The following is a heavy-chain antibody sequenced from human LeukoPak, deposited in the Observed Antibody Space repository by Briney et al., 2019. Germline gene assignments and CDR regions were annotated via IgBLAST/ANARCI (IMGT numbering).Heavy chain of an antibody. V-gene: IGHV3-21*01. CDR2: ISSSSSYI. D-gene: IGHD3-10*01. J-gene: IGHJ4*02. CDR3: ARVFSGNYYSGFDY. CDR1: GFTFSSYS. Sequence: GGSLRLSCAASGFTFSSYSMNWVRQAPGKGLEWVSSISSSSSYIYYADSVKGRFTISRDNAKNSLYLQMNSLRAEDTALYYCARVFSGNYYSGFDYWGQGTLVTVSS.